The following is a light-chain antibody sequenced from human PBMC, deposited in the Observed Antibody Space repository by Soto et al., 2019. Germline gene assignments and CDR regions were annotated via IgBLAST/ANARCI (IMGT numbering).Light chain of an antibody. V-gene: IGKV1-5*03. J-gene: IGKJ1*01. CDR1: QSISSW. CDR3: QQYNSYSWT. CDR2: KAY. Sequence: DIQMTQSPSTLSASVGDRVTITCRASQSISSWLAWYQQKPGKAPKLPIYKAYSLESGVPSRFSGSGSGTEFTLTISSLQPDDFATYYCQQYNSYSWTFGQGTKVEIK.